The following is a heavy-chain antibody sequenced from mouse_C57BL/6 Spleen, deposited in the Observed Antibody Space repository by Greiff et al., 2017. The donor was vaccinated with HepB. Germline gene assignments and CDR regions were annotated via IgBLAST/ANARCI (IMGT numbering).Heavy chain of an antibody. V-gene: IGHV3-6*01. D-gene: IGHD2-12*01. J-gene: IGHJ3*01. CDR2: ISYDGSN. CDR3: AISGPYDWFAY. Sequence: EVQVVESGPGLVKPSQSLSLTCSVTGYSITSGYYWNWIRQFPGNKLEWMGYISYDGSNNYNPSLKNRISITRDTSKNQFFLKLNSVTTEDTATYYCAISGPYDWFAYWGQGTLVTVSA. CDR1: GYSITSGYY.